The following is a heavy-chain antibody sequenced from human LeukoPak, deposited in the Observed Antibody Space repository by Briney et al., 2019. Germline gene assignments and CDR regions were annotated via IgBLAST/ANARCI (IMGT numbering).Heavy chain of an antibody. J-gene: IGHJ4*02. D-gene: IGHD6-6*01. CDR1: GFTFSAYA. Sequence: PGKSLRLSCAASGFTFSAYAMHWARQAPGKGLEWVAVISYDGSNKYYADSVKGRFTISRDNSKNTLYLQMNSLRAEDTAVYYCARSEQLVLDYWGQGTLVTVSS. CDR2: ISYDGSNK. V-gene: IGHV3-30*06. CDR3: ARSEQLVLDY.